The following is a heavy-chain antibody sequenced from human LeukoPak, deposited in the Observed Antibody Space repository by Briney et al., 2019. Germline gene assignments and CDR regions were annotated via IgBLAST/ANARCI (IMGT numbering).Heavy chain of an antibody. CDR2: ISGSGDNT. V-gene: IGHV3-23*01. CDR3: AKESTVTPGSVNWFDP. J-gene: IGHJ5*02. D-gene: IGHD4-17*01. Sequence: GGSLRLSCAASGFTFSGFAMSWIRQAPGKGLEWVSTISGSGDNTYYAESVKGRFTISRDNSKNRLYLKMNSLRAEDTAVYYCAKESTVTPGSVNWFDPWGQGTLVTVSS. CDR1: GFTFSGFA.